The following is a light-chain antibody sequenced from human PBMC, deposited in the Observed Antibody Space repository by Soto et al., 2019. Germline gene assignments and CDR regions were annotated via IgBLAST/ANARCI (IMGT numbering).Light chain of an antibody. CDR1: VSDIATFNY. CDR2: QVT. CDR3: KSYSSTSFSV. J-gene: IGLJ1*01. Sequence: QSLLAQPASMSGSPGQSVTISCTGSVSDIATFNYVSWYQQYPGKAPKLLIYQVTSRASGVSHRFSGSKSGNTAALTISGLQPEDEAEYYRKSYSSTSFSVFGTGTKVTVL. V-gene: IGLV2-14*01.